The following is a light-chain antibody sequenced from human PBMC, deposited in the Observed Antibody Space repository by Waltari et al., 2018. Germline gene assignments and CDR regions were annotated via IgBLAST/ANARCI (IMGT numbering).Light chain of an antibody. Sequence: QVTQSPSSLSASVGDRVTITCRASENIDTWLNWYQQKIGKAPRLLMSDASTLESGVPSRFSGSGSGTHFTLTITGLQPEDFAIYYCQQSYSTPFTFGPGTKVEI. CDR1: ENIDTW. V-gene: IGKV1-39*01. J-gene: IGKJ3*01. CDR2: DAS. CDR3: QQSYSTPFT.